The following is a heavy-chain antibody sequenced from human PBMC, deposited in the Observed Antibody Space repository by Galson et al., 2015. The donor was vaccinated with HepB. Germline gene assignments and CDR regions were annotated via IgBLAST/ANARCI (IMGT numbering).Heavy chain of an antibody. Sequence: SLRLSCAASGFTFSSYAMSWVRQAPGKGLEWVSAISGSGDSTYYADSVKGRFTISRDNSKNTLYLQMSSLRAEDTAVYYCARTTTMTTTYHLDYWGQGTLVTVSS. J-gene: IGHJ4*02. D-gene: IGHD4-17*01. CDR1: GFTFSSYA. V-gene: IGHV3-23*01. CDR3: ARTTTMTTTYHLDY. CDR2: ISGSGDST.